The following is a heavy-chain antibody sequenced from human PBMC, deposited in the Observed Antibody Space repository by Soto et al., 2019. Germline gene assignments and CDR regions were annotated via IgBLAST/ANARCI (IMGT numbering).Heavy chain of an antibody. V-gene: IGHV1-3*01. CDR3: ARGKWVCHLARYYPDY. CDR1: GFIFTDHA. CDR2: INAGNGNT. Sequence: QVQLVQSGAEVKKPGAPVKVSCKASGFIFTDHAMNWVRQAPGQRPEWVGWINAGNGNTKYSQKFQDRVTITRDAAARRTYVELGILIFGDVPVFDCARGKWVCHLARYYPDYWCQGPLVTLSS. J-gene: IGHJ4*02. D-gene: IGHD3-16*01.